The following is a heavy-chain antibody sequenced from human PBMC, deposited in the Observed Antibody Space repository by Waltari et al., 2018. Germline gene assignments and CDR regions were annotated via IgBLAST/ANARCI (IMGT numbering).Heavy chain of an antibody. CDR3: ARLEDCTGGVSLCYGMDV. CDR2: IYHSGST. J-gene: IGHJ6*02. V-gene: IGHV4-38-2*01. D-gene: IGHD2-8*02. CDR1: GYSISSGYY. Sequence: QVQLQESGPGLVKPSETLSLTCAVSGYSISSGYYWGWIRQPTGKGLEWIGSIYHSGSTYYNPSLKSRVTISVDTSKNQFSLKLSSVTAADTAVYYCARLEDCTGGVSLCYGMDVWGQGTTVTVSS.